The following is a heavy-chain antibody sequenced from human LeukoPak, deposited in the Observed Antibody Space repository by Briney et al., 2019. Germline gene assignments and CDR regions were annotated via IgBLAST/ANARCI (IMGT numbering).Heavy chain of an antibody. V-gene: IGHV1-69*13. CDR3: ARGRGYDNNFVYYYYMDV. CDR1: GGTFSSYA. CDR2: IIPIFGTA. Sequence: SVKVSCKASGGTFSSYAISWVRQAPGQGLEWMGGIIPIFGTANYAQKFQGRVTITADESTSTAYMELSNLRSEDTAVYYCARGRGYDNNFVYYYYMDVWGKGTTVTVSS. D-gene: IGHD5-12*01. J-gene: IGHJ6*03.